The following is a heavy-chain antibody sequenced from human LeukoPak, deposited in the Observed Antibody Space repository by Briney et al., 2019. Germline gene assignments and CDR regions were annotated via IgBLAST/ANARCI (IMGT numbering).Heavy chain of an antibody. J-gene: IGHJ4*02. V-gene: IGHV5-51*01. Sequence: GESLKISCKGSGYSFTSYWIGWVRQMPGKGLEWMGIIYPGDSDTSYSPSFQGQVTISADKSISTAYLQWSSLKASDTAMYYCARHSIPGRWLQFLAYWGQGTLVTVSS. CDR1: GYSFTSYW. CDR3: ARHSIPGRWLQFLAY. D-gene: IGHD5-24*01. CDR2: IYPGDSDT.